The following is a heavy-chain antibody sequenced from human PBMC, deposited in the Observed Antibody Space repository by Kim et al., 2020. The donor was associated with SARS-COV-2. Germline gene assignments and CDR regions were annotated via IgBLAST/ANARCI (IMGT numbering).Heavy chain of an antibody. J-gene: IGHJ4*02. CDR3: VRASGWLSRY. Sequence: GGSLRLSCAASGFTFDHSAMHWVRQAPGKGLEWVSRISANGETKYYADSVKGRFTISIDNSKNSLYLQMNSLRTEDTALYYCVRASGWLSRYWGQGTLGTVSS. D-gene: IGHD6-19*01. CDR1: GFTFDHSA. V-gene: IGHV3-43*02. CDR2: ISANGETK.